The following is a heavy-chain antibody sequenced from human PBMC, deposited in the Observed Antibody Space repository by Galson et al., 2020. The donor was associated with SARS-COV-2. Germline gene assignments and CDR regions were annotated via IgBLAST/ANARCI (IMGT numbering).Heavy chain of an antibody. CDR1: GTSISSGSYS. V-gene: IGHV4-30-2*01. Sequence: TLSPTCAVSGTSISSGSYSWNWIRQPPGKGLEWIGYISHSGGTYYNPSLKSRVTISGDRSKNQFSLRLSSVTAADAAVYFCARLHYGEYAPEAFDIWGPGTRVTVAS. CDR3: ARLHYGEYAPEAFDI. D-gene: IGHD4-17*01. CDR2: ISHSGGT. J-gene: IGHJ3*02.